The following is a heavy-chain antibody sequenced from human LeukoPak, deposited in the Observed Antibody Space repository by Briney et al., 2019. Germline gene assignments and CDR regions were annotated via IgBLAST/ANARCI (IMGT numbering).Heavy chain of an antibody. CDR2: VRTTAEGETT. V-gene: IGHV3-15*01. Sequence: PGGSLRLSCEGSGFNFNDAWMSWIRQAPGKGLEWVGRVRTTAEGETTDYGAPVRGRFIISRDDSKSVVYLQMNRLETEDTAIYYCTAGLGKTDDDSWGQGTLVTVSS. CDR3: TAGLGKTDDDS. J-gene: IGHJ4*02. CDR1: GFNFNDAW. D-gene: IGHD4-11*01.